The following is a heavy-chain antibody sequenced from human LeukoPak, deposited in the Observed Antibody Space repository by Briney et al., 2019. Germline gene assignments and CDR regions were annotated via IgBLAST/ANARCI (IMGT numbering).Heavy chain of an antibody. D-gene: IGHD2-21*02. J-gene: IGHJ5*02. Sequence: ASVKVSCKASGYTFTTYNINWVRQAPGQGLEWMGWINPNSGGTNYAQKFQGRVTMTRDTSISTAYMELSRLRSDDTAVYYCARGNPTATPRLNWFDPWGQGTLVTVSS. CDR2: INPNSGGT. V-gene: IGHV1-2*02. CDR3: ARGNPTATPRLNWFDP. CDR1: GYTFTTYN.